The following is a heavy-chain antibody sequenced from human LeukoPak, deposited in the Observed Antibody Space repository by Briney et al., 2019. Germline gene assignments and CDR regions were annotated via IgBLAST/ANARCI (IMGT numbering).Heavy chain of an antibody. CDR3: ARGSWIIYCSGGSCYSRSFDFDY. CDR2: INHSGST. D-gene: IGHD2-15*01. Sequence: SETRSLTCTVSGGSISTSSYYWGWVRQPPGKGLEWIGEINHSGSTNYNPSLKSRVTISVDTSKNQFSLKLSSVTAADTAVYYCARGSWIIYCSGGSCYSRSFDFDYWGQGTLVTVSS. J-gene: IGHJ4*02. V-gene: IGHV4-39*07. CDR1: GGSISTSSYY.